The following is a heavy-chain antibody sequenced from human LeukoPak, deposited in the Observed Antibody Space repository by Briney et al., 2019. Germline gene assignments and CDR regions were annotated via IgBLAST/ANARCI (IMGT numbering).Heavy chain of an antibody. CDR2: IIPILGIA. CDR3: ARSLSGRITRFDP. CDR1: GGTFSSYA. J-gene: IGHJ5*02. Sequence: GASVKVSCKASGGTFSSYAISWVRQAPGQGLEWMGRIIPILGIANYAQKFQGRVTITADKSTSTAYMELSSLRSEDTAVYYCARSLSGRITRFDPWGQGTLVTVSS. V-gene: IGHV1-69*04. D-gene: IGHD3-10*01.